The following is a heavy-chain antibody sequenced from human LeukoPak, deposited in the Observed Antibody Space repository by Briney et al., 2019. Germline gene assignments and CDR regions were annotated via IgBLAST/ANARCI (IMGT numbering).Heavy chain of an antibody. CDR2: INPNSGGT. CDR1: GYTFTGYY. V-gene: IGHV1-2*02. CDR3: ARVMIVRSSTSCYNY. D-gene: IGHD2-2*02. J-gene: IGHJ4*02. Sequence: ASVMVSCKASGYTFTGYYMHWVRQAPGQGLEWMGWINPNSGGTNYAQKFQGRVTMTRDTSISTAYMELSRLRSDDTAVYYCARVMIVRSSTSCYNYWGQGTLVTVSS.